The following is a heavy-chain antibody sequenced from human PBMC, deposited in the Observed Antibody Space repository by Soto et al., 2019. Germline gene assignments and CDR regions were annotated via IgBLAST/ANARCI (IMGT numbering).Heavy chain of an antibody. Sequence: QVQLVQSGAEVKKPGSSVKVSCKASGGTFSSYAISWVRQAPGQGLEWMGGIIPIFGTANYAQKFQGRVTITADESTSTAYMELSSLRSEDTAVYYCARDGVTTRFPTYNWFDPWGQGTLVTVSP. V-gene: IGHV1-69*01. CDR1: GGTFSSYA. CDR3: ARDGVTTRFPTYNWFDP. D-gene: IGHD4-17*01. J-gene: IGHJ5*02. CDR2: IIPIFGTA.